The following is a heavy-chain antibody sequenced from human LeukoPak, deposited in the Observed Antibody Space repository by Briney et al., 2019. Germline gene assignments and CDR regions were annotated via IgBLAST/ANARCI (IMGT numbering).Heavy chain of an antibody. Sequence: GASVKVSCKASGNTFTRYGMNWVRQAPGQGLEWMGWINTNTGNPTYARGFTGRFVFSLDTSVSTAYLHISSLKAEDTAVYYCARGTCSGGSCSYAYWGQGTLVTVSS. CDR3: ARGTCSGGSCSYAY. J-gene: IGHJ4*02. CDR1: GNTFTRYG. D-gene: IGHD2-15*01. V-gene: IGHV7-4-1*02. CDR2: INTNTGNP.